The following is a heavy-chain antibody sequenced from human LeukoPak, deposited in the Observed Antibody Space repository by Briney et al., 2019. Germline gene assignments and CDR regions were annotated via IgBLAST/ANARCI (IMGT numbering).Heavy chain of an antibody. CDR3: ARLASIAARPDDY. J-gene: IGHJ4*02. CDR2: IYPGDSDT. D-gene: IGHD6-6*01. CDR1: GYSFTSYC. Sequence: GESLRISCKGSGYSFTSYCIGWVRQMPGKGLEWMGIIYPGDSDTRYSPSFQGQVTISADKSISTAYLQWSSLKASDTAMYYCARLASIAARPDDYWGQGTLVTVSS. V-gene: IGHV5-51*01.